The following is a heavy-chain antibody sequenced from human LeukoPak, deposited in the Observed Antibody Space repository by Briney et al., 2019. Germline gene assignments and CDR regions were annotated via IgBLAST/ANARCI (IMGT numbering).Heavy chain of an antibody. CDR2: INPNSGGT. CDR3: ARAYTGCSGGSCYSSEFGP. J-gene: IGHJ5*02. CDR1: GYTFTGYY. Sequence: ASVKVSCKASGYTFTGYYMHWVRQAPGQELEWMGWINPNSGGTNYAQKFQGRVTMTRDTSISTAYMELSRLRSDDTAVYYCARAYTGCSGGSCYSSEFGPWGQGTLVPVSS. V-gene: IGHV1-2*02. D-gene: IGHD2-15*01.